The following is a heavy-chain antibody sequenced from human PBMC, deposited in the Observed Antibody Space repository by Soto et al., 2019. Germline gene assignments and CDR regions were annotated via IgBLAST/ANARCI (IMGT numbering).Heavy chain of an antibody. J-gene: IGHJ6*02. CDR3: ARAYCSSTSCFKVSGMDV. Sequence: RASVKVSCKASGGTFSSYAISWVRQAPGQGLEWMGGIIPIFGTANYAQKFQGRVTITADESTSTAYMELSSLRSEDTAVYYCARAYCSSTSCFKVSGMDVWGQGTTVTVSS. D-gene: IGHD2-2*01. CDR2: IIPIFGTA. CDR1: GGTFSSYA. V-gene: IGHV1-69*13.